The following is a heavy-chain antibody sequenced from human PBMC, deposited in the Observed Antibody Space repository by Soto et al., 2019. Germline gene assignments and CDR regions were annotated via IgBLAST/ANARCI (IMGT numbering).Heavy chain of an antibody. Sequence: SETLSLTCTVSGGSISSGGYYWSWIRQHPGKGLEWIGYIYYSGSTYYNPSLKSRVTISVDTSKNQFSLKLSSVTAADTAVYYCARDSYASGLYGMDVWGQGTTVTVSS. J-gene: IGHJ6*02. CDR1: GGSISSGGYY. V-gene: IGHV4-31*03. CDR2: IYYSGST. D-gene: IGHD1-26*01. CDR3: ARDSYASGLYGMDV.